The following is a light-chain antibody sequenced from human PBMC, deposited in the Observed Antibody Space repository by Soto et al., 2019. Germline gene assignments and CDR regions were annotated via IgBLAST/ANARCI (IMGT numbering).Light chain of an antibody. CDR1: SSDVGSYNI. V-gene: IGLV2-23*01. Sequence: QSALTQPASVSGSPGQSITISCTGTSSDVGSYNIVSWYQQHPGKAPKLMIYEGSKRPSGVSNRFSGSKSGNTASLTISGLQAEDEADYYCCSYVGSSTYVFGTGTKLTVL. CDR2: EGS. CDR3: CSYVGSSTYV. J-gene: IGLJ1*01.